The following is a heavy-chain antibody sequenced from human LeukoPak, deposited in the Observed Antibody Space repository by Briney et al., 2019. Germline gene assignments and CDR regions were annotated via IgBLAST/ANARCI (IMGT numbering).Heavy chain of an antibody. CDR1: GFTFGDYA. J-gene: IGHJ5*02. CDR2: IRSMFYSGTA. V-gene: IGHV3-49*03. D-gene: IGHD2-15*01. Sequence: GGSLRLSCRTSGFTFGDYALSWFRQAPGQGLEWVGFIRSMFYSGTAEYAASLKDRFTISRDDSSRIAYLQMKSLKPEATGVYYCGRAPRPVAWNWFDPWGQGTLVTVSS. CDR3: GRAPRPVAWNWFDP.